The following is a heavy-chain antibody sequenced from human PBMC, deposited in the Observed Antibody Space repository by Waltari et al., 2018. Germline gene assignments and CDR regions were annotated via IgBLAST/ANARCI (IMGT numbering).Heavy chain of an antibody. D-gene: IGHD3-22*01. V-gene: IGHV3-30*04. J-gene: IGHJ4*02. CDR2: ISYDGRKK. CDR1: GFTFSSYA. Sequence: QVQLVESGGGVVQPGRSLRLSCAASGFTFSSYAMHWVRQAPGKGLEWVAVISYDGRKKDDADSVKGRFTISRDNSNNTLYLQMNSRRAEDTAVYYCARDQVAPYYYDSSGYYSWGQGTLVTVSS. CDR3: ARDQVAPYYYDSSGYYS.